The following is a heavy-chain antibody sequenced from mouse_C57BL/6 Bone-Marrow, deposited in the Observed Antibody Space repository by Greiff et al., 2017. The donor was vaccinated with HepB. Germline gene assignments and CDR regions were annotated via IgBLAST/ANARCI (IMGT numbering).Heavy chain of an antibody. CDR2: IDPENGDT. CDR1: GFNIKDDY. V-gene: IGHV14-4*01. D-gene: IGHD2-4*01. CDR3: TFMSTTW. J-gene: IGHJ3*01. Sequence: VQLQQSGAELVRPGASVKLSCTASGFNIKDDYMHWVKQRPEQGLEWIGWIDPENGDTEYASKFQGKATITADTSSNTAYLQLSSLTSEDTAVYYCTFMSTTWRGQGTLVTVSA.